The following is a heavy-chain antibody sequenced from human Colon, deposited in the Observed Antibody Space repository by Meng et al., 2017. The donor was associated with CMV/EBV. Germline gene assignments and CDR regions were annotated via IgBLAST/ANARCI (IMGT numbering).Heavy chain of an antibody. V-gene: IGHV3-7*01. CDR2: IKQDGSEQ. CDR1: GFTFSDYW. CDR3: AKGQGILYD. J-gene: IGHJ4*02. D-gene: IGHD1-14*01. Sequence: GESLKISCVASGFTFSDYWMSWVRQAPGKGLEWVANIKQDGSEQNYADSVKGRFTMSRDNARNSLFQQMNSLRAEDTAVYYCAKGQGILYDWGQGTLVTVSS.